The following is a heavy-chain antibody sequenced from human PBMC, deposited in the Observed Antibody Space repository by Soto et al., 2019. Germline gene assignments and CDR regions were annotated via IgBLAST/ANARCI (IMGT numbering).Heavy chain of an antibody. D-gene: IGHD3-16*01. CDR1: GASISSGCCY. V-gene: IGHV4-31*03. CDR3: TTDGASPP. J-gene: IGHJ5*02. CDR2: IYYSGST. Sequence: SETLCLTCTVSGASISSGCCYRSWIRQYPGKGLEWIGYIYYSGSTYYNPSLRSRFTMSLDTSENQFSLRLSSVTAADTAVYYCTTDGASPPWGQGTLVTVSS.